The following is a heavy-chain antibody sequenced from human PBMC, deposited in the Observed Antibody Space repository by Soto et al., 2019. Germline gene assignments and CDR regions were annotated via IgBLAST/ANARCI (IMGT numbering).Heavy chain of an antibody. J-gene: IGHJ5*02. Sequence: PSETLSLTCTVSGGSISSGDYYWSWIRLPPGKGLEWIGGIYYSGSTYYNPSLKSRVTISVDTSKNQFSLNLNSVTAADTSVYYCARRRGYYDSSERWFDPWGQGTLVTVSS. CDR2: IYYSGST. CDR3: ARRRGYYDSSERWFDP. CDR1: GGSISSGDYY. D-gene: IGHD3-22*01. V-gene: IGHV4-39*01.